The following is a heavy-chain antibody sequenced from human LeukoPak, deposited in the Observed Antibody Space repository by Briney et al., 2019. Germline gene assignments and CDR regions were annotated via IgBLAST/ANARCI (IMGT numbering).Heavy chain of an antibody. J-gene: IGHJ4*02. CDR1: GFTFSDSA. D-gene: IGHD4-17*01. CDR3: TRDYGVLFGY. Sequence: GGSLRLSCAASGFTFSDSAIHWVRQASGKGLEWVGRIRSKANSYATSSAASVKGRFTISRDDSKNTAYLQMNSLKTEDTAVYYCTRDYGVLFGYWGQGTLVTVSS. V-gene: IGHV3-73*01. CDR2: IRSKANSYAT.